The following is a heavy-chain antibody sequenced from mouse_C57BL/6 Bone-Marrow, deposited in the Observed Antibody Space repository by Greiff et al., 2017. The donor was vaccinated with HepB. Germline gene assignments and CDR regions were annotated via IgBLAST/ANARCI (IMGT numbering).Heavy chain of an antibody. CDR1: GYSITSGYY. CDR3: ARDETYYSNCYAMDY. V-gene: IGHV3-6*01. J-gene: IGHJ4*01. Sequence: ESGPGLVKPSQSLSLTCSVTGYSITSGYYWNWIRQFPGNKLEWMGYISYDGSNNYNPSLKNRISITRDTSKNQFFLKLNSVTTEDTATYYCARDETYYSNCYAMDYWGQGTSVTVSS. CDR2: ISYDGSN. D-gene: IGHD2-5*01.